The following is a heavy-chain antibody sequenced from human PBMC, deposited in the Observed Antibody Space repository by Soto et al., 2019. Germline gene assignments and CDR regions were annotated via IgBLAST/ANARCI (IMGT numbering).Heavy chain of an antibody. Sequence: GGSLRLSCAASGFTFSSYGMHWVRQAPGKGLEWVAVIWSDGSNKYYADSVKGRFTISRDNSKNTLYLQMNTLRAEDTAVYYCAKEFWSGTFDYWGQGTLVTVSS. CDR3: AKEFWSGTFDY. V-gene: IGHV3-33*06. D-gene: IGHD3-3*01. CDR2: IWSDGSNK. CDR1: GFTFSSYG. J-gene: IGHJ4*02.